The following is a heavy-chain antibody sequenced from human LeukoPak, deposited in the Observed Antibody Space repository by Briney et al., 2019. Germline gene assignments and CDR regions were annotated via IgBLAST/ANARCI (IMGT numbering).Heavy chain of an antibody. D-gene: IGHD3-3*01. CDR1: GFTFSSYW. V-gene: IGHV3-74*01. CDR3: ARENTYYDFWSGYYGGYYYYGMDV. CDR2: INSDGSST. J-gene: IGHJ6*02. Sequence: GGSLRLSCAASGFTFSSYWMHWVRQAPGKGLVWVSRINSDGSSTSYADSVKGRFTISRDNAKNTLYLQMNSLRAEDTAVYYCARENTYYDFWSGYYGGYYYYGMDVWGQGTTVTVSS.